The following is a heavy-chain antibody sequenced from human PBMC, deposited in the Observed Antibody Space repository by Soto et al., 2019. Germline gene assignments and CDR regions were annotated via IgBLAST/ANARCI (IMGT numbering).Heavy chain of an antibody. CDR3: ATGTSPRLVYYGMDV. V-gene: IGHV1-8*01. CDR2: MNPNSGNT. CDR1: GYTFTSYD. Sequence: ASVKVSCKASGYTFTSYDISWVRQATGQGLEWMGWMNPNSGNTGYAQKFQGRVTMTRNTSISTAYMELSSLRSEDTAVYYCATGTSPRLVYYGMDVWGQGTTVTVSS. J-gene: IGHJ6*02. D-gene: IGHD1-1*01.